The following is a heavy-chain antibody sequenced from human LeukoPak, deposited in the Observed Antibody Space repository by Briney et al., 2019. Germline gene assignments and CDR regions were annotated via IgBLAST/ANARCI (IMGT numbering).Heavy chain of an antibody. V-gene: IGHV3-7*01. D-gene: IGHD3-10*01. CDR3: ARDSWAYYYGSGSYSSFDY. CDR1: GFTFSSYW. Sequence: GGSLRLSCAASGFTFSSYWMSWVRQAPGKGLEWVANIKQDGSEKYYVDSVKGRFTISRDNAENSLYLQMNSLRAEDTAVYYCARDSWAYYYGSGSYSSFDYWGQGTLVTASS. CDR2: IKQDGSEK. J-gene: IGHJ4*02.